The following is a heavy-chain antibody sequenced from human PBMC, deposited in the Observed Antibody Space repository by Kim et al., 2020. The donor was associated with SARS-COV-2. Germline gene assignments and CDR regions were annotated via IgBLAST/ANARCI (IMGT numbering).Heavy chain of an antibody. V-gene: IGHV3-64D*06. CDR3: VKGAVGDSSGWYFLGFDY. Sequence: KGRFTISRDNYKNTLYLQMSGLRAEDTAVYYCVKGAVGDSSGWYFLGFDYWGQGTLVTVSS. D-gene: IGHD6-19*01. J-gene: IGHJ4*02.